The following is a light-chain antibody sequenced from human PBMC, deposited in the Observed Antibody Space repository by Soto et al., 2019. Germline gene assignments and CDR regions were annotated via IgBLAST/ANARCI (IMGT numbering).Light chain of an antibody. Sequence: EIVMTQSPATLSVSPGERATLSCRASQSVSTNFAWFQQKPGQAPRLLIYLASTRAPGIPTRFSGSGSGTEFTLTISSLQSEDFAVYYCQQYNMWPVTFGRGTKLEIK. CDR1: QSVSTN. J-gene: IGKJ2*01. CDR2: LAS. V-gene: IGKV3-15*01. CDR3: QQYNMWPVT.